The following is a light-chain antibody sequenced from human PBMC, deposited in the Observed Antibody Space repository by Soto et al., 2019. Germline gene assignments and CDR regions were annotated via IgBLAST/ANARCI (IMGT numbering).Light chain of an antibody. CDR3: QQYDKSPLT. CDR2: GVS. V-gene: IGKV3-20*01. CDR1: QSVSNSH. J-gene: IGKJ4*01. Sequence: EIVLTQSPGTLVLSPGERATLSCRASQSVSNSHLAWHQQKPGQAPRLLIFGVSSRAAGIPDRFSGSGSGTDFTLTISRLEPEDYAVYYCQQYDKSPLTFGGGTKVDIK.